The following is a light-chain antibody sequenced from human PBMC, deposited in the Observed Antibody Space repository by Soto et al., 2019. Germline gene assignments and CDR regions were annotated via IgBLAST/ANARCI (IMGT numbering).Light chain of an antibody. J-gene: IGLJ3*02. CDR2: XXX. Sequence: QSALTQSPSASGSPGQSVTISCTGTSSDVGNYKYVSWYQQHPGKAPKLMIXXXXXXXXXXXXXXSGSKSGNTASLTVSGXXXXXXXXXYCSSYAGSNLWVFGGGTKLTVL. CDR1: SSDVGNYKY. CDR3: SSYAGSNLWV. V-gene: IGLV2-8*01.